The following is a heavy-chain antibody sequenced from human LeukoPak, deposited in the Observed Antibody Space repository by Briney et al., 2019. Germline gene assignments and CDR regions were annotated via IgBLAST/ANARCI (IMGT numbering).Heavy chain of an antibody. CDR3: AKGPYGDYVYYYYYMDV. J-gene: IGHJ6*03. D-gene: IGHD4-17*01. CDR2: IRYDGSNK. CDR1: GFTFSSYG. Sequence: GGSLRLSCAASGFTFSSYGMHWVRQAPGKGLEWVAFIRYDGSNKYYADSVKGRFTISRDNSKNTLYLQMNSLRAEDTAVYYCAKGPYGDYVYYYYYMDVWGKGTTVTVSS. V-gene: IGHV3-30*02.